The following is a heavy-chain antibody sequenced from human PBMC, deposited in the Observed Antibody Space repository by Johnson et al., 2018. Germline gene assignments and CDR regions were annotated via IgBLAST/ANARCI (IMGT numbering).Heavy chain of an antibody. CDR1: GYSFTSYW. J-gene: IGHJ6*03. CDR3: ARHPSQSGLDYYYMDV. CDR2: IYPGDSDT. V-gene: IGHV5-51*01. Sequence: VQLVQSGAEVKKPGESLKISCKGSGYSFTSYWIGWVRQMPGKGLEWMGIIYPGDSDTRYSPSFQGQVTISADKSISTAYLPWSSLKASDTAMYYCARHPSQSGLDYYYMDVWGKGTTVTVSS. D-gene: IGHD3-3*01.